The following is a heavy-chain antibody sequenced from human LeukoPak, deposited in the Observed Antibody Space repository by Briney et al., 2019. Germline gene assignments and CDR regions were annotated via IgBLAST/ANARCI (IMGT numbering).Heavy chain of an antibody. CDR3: VKRELYIVATT. CDR2: ISPGGSP. J-gene: IGHJ5*02. Sequence: GGSLRLSCAASGFTSSSNAMGWVRQAPGKGLEWVSAISPGGSPYYADSVTGRCTISRDNSKNTLYLQMNSLRAEDTAVYYCVKRELYIVATTWGQGTLVTVSS. V-gene: IGHV3-23*01. D-gene: IGHD5-12*01. CDR1: GFTSSSNA.